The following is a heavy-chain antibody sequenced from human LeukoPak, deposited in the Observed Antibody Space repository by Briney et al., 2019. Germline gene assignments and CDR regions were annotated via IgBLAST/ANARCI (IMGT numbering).Heavy chain of an antibody. D-gene: IGHD3-22*01. V-gene: IGHV1-2*02. Sequence: ASVKVSCKASGYIFTGYYMHWVRQAPGQGLEWMGWINPNSGDTNYAQKFQGRVTMTRDTSISTAYMELSRLRSDDTAVYYCARVTGYMIEDQFDYWGQGTLVTVSS. CDR1: GYIFTGYY. CDR2: INPNSGDT. CDR3: ARVTGYMIEDQFDY. J-gene: IGHJ4*02.